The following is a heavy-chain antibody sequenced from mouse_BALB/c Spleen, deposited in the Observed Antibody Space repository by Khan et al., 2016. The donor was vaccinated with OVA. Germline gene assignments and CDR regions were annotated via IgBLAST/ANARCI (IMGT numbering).Heavy chain of an antibody. V-gene: IGHV2-3*01. CDR2: IWGDGST. CDR3: AEFTPDYYSKDY. D-gene: IGHD1-1*01. CDR1: GFSLSSYG. Sequence: VELVESGPGLVAPSESLSITCTVSGFSLSSYGVNWVRQPPGKGLEWLGVIWGDGSTNYHSGLKSRLTINKDNSKSQVFLKLNSLQTYDTATYYCAEFTPDYYSKDYWGQGTSVTVSS. J-gene: IGHJ4*01.